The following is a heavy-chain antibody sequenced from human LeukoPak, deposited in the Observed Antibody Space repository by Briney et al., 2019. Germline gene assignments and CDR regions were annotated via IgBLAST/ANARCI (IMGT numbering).Heavy chain of an antibody. Sequence: PSETLSLTCTVSGGSISSYYWSWIRQPPGKGLEWIGYIYYSGSTNYNPSLKSRVTISVDTSKNQFSLKLSSVTAADTAVYYCARVYSSGWQIFDYWGQGTLVTVSS. CDR1: GGSISSYY. J-gene: IGHJ4*02. CDR2: IYYSGST. D-gene: IGHD6-19*01. CDR3: ARVYSSGWQIFDY. V-gene: IGHV4-59*01.